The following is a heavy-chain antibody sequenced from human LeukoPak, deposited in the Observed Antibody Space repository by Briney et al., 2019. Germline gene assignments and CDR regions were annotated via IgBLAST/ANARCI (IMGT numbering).Heavy chain of an antibody. CDR2: ISSSSYI. D-gene: IGHD3-16*01. Sequence: PGGSLRLSCAASGFTFSSYCMNWVRQAPGKGLEWVSSISSSSYIYYADSVKGRFTISRDNAKNSLYLQMNSLRAEDTAVYYCARGGRYDYVCDYWGQGTLVTVSS. J-gene: IGHJ4*02. CDR3: ARGGRYDYVCDY. CDR1: GFTFSSYC. V-gene: IGHV3-21*01.